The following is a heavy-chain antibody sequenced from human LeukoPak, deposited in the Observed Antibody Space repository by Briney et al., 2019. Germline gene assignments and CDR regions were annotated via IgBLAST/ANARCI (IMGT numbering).Heavy chain of an antibody. CDR3: VRGSLGPDY. V-gene: IGHV3-74*01. Sequence: GGSPRLSCATSGFIFRNYWMHWVRQTPGEGLFWFSRIDNDGASTVYADSVEGRFVVSRDNAKNTLYLQMNSLRAEDTAVYYCVRGSLGPDYWGQGTLVTVPS. J-gene: IGHJ4*02. CDR1: GFIFRNYW. CDR2: IDNDGAST.